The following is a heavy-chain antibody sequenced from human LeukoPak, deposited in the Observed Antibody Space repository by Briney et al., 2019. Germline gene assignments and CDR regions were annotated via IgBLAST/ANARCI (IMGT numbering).Heavy chain of an antibody. CDR2: ISSSSSYI. CDR1: GFTFSSYS. J-gene: IGHJ4*02. Sequence: GGSLRLSCAVSGFTFSSYSMNWVRQAPGKGLEWVSSISSSSSYIYYADSVKGRFTISRDNTKNSLYLQMNSLRAEDTAVYYCARRGYYYDNSGYYAPVWGQGTLVTVSS. D-gene: IGHD3-22*01. CDR3: ARRGYYYDNSGYYAPV. V-gene: IGHV3-21*01.